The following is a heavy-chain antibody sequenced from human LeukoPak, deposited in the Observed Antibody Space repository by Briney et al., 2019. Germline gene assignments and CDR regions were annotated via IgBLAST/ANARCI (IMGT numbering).Heavy chain of an antibody. CDR2: INDNGAGT. CDR3: AKGLRTGVGPYTGYHSYMAV. CDR1: GFTFSSYA. V-gene: IGHV3-23*01. J-gene: IGHJ6*03. D-gene: IGHD3-16*01. Sequence: GGCLRLSCAASGFTFSSYAMSWGREAPGKGLKWGSTINDNGAGTYYADSVKGGFTISRENSYKTMSLQMNSLRDAHAGVYYCAKGLRTGVGPYTGYHSYMAVWGKGATVTVSS.